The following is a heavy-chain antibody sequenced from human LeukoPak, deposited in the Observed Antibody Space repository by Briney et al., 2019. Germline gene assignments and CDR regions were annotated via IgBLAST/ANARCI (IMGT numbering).Heavy chain of an antibody. CDR3: AREDYDSSGYYSYPPDI. D-gene: IGHD3-22*01. V-gene: IGHV1-69*13. CDR1: GGTFSSYA. CDR2: IIPIFGTA. J-gene: IGHJ3*02. Sequence: SVKVSCKASGGTFSSYAISWVRQAPGQGLEWMGGIIPIFGTANYAQKFQGRVTITADESTSTAYMELSSLRSEDTAVYYCAREDYDSSGYYSYPPDIWGQGTMVTVSS.